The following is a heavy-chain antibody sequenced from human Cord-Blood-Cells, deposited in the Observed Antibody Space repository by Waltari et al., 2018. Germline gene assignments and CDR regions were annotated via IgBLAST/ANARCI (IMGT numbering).Heavy chain of an antibody. J-gene: IGHJ6*03. D-gene: IGHD1-1*01. V-gene: IGHV1-69*01. Sequence: QVQLVQSGAEVKKPGSSVKVSCKASGGTFSRYAVCWVRQARGQGLEWMGGIIPIFGTANYAQKFQGRVTITADESTSTAYMELSSLRSEDTAVYYCARVELYKIYYYYYMDVWGKGTTVTVSS. CDR2: IIPIFGTA. CDR3: ARVELYKIYYYYYMDV. CDR1: GGTFSRYA.